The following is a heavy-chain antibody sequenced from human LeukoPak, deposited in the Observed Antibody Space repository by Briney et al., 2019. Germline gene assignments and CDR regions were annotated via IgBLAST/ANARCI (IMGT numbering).Heavy chain of an antibody. CDR2: ISGSGGST. J-gene: IGHJ6*03. CDR1: GFTFSSYA. CDR3: AKDGRFSPGYMDV. D-gene: IGHD3-3*01. Sequence: QPGGSLRLSCAASGFTFSSYAMSWVRQAPGKGLEWVSAISGSGGSTYYADSVKGRFTISRDNSKNTLYLQMISLRAEDTAVYYCAKDGRFSPGYMDVWGKGTTVTVSS. V-gene: IGHV3-23*01.